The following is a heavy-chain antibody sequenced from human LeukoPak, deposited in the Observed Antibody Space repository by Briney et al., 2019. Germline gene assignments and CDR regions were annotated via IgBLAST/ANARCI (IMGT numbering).Heavy chain of an antibody. CDR1: GYTFTSYG. CDR2: ISAYNGNT. D-gene: IGHD2-2*01. J-gene: IGHJ5*02. Sequence: GASVKVSCKASGYTFTSYGISWLRQAPGQGLEWMGWISAYNGNTNYAQKLQGRVTMTTDTSTSTAYMELRSLRSDDTAVYYCARDLDIVVVPAAISWFDPWGQGTLVTVSS. CDR3: ARDLDIVVVPAAISWFDP. V-gene: IGHV1-18*01.